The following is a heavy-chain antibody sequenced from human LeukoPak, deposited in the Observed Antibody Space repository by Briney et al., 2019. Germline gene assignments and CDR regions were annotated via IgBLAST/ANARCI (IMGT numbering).Heavy chain of an antibody. D-gene: IGHD6-19*01. CDR1: GGSISSYY. CDR2: MDDSGST. J-gene: IGHJ4*02. CDR3: AGHSSGSGGAFQY. Sequence: PSETLSLTCTVSGGSISSYYWSWIRQPPGKGLEWIGYMDDSGSTNYNPSLTSRVTISEDTSKNQLSLKLGSVTAADTAVYYCAGHSSGSGGAFQYWGQGTPVTASS. V-gene: IGHV4-59*08.